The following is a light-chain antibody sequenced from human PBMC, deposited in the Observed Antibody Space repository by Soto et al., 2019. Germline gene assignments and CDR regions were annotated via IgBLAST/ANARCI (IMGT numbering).Light chain of an antibody. V-gene: IGKV3-15*01. Sequence: DIVMTQSPATLSVSPGERATLSCRASLTVATNLAWYQQKPGQAPRLLIYYASTRATGIPARFSGSGSVKEFTLTISSVQSEDSAVYYCLQYNNWVPTFGQGTKVEIK. J-gene: IGKJ1*01. CDR3: LQYNNWVPT. CDR2: YAS. CDR1: LTVATN.